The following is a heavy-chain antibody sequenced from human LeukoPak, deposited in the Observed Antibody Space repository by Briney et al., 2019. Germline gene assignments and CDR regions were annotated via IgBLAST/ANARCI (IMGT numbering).Heavy chain of an antibody. V-gene: IGHV4-39*07. CDR2: IHYSETT. J-gene: IGHJ3*02. Sequence: ASETLSLTCTVSGGSISSSNYYWGWIRQPPGKGLEWIASIHYSETTYYNPSLKSRVTISVDTSKNQFSLKLSSVTAADKAVYYCARSCRILDIVATIRARLGGNGFDIWGQGTMVTVSS. CDR3: ARSCRILDIVATIRARLGGNGFDI. D-gene: IGHD5-12*01. CDR1: GGSISSSNYY.